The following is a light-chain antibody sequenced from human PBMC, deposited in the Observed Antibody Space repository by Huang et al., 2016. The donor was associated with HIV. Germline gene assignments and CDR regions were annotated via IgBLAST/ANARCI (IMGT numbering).Light chain of an antibody. Sequence: DIQMTQSPSSLSASVRDRVTITCQASQDISNYLSWYQHKPGKAPKLLSYDASNLETGVPSRFSGSGSGTDFTFTISSLQPEDVATYYCQQYDDLPFSFGPGTKVDLK. V-gene: IGKV1-33*01. CDR1: QDISNY. CDR2: DAS. CDR3: QQYDDLPFS. J-gene: IGKJ3*01.